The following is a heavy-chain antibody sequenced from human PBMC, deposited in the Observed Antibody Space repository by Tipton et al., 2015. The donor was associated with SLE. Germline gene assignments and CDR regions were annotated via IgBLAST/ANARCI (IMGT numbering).Heavy chain of an antibody. V-gene: IGHV4-39*07. J-gene: IGHJ4*02. CDR1: DGSVSSGSHY. D-gene: IGHD2-8*02. Sequence: GLVKPSETLSLTCTVSDGSVSSGSHYWGWIRQPPGKGLEWIGIIYNSGSTYSSPSLKSRVTISVDTSKNQFSLKMSSVTAADTAVYYCARGYCSGDVCFGRGYFDYWGQGTQVTVSS. CDR3: ARGYCSGDVCFGRGYFDY. CDR2: IYNSGST.